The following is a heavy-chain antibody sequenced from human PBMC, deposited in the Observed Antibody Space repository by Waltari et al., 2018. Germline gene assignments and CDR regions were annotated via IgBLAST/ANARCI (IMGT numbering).Heavy chain of an antibody. V-gene: IGHV4-59*01. Sequence: QVQLQESGPGLVEPSETLSLTCTVSGGSISGYYWRWIRQPPGKGLEWIGYIDYSGSTNYNPSLKSRVTISGDTSKRQFSLKVSSVTAADTAVYYCARGARRDGYNYDYWGQGTLVTVSS. CDR2: IDYSGST. D-gene: IGHD5-12*01. CDR3: ARGARRDGYNYDY. CDR1: GGSISGYY. J-gene: IGHJ4*02.